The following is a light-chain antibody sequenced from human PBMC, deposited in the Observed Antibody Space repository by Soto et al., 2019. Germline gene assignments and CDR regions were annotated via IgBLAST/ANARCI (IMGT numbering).Light chain of an antibody. V-gene: IGKV3-11*01. Sequence: EIVLTQSPATLSLYPGERATLSCRASQSVNSHLAWYQQRPCQAPRLLIHDASNRATGIPARFSGSGSGTDFTLTSSSLEPEDFAGYYCQPRTNCPLTFGGGTKLESK. J-gene: IGKJ4*01. CDR3: QPRTNCPLT. CDR2: DAS. CDR1: QSVNSH.